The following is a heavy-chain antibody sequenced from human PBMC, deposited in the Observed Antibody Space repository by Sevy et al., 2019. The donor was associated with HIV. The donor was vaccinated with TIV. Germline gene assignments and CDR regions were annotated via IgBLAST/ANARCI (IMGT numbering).Heavy chain of an antibody. CDR3: AGGGGYFDDGFDI. D-gene: IGHD3-10*01. Sequence: SETLSLTCTVSGGSISSYYCTWIRQPAGKGLEWIGRIYTSGSTNYNPSLKSRFTMSVDTSKKQFSLNLSSVPAADTAVYYWAGGGGYFDDGFDIWGQGTMVTVSS. V-gene: IGHV4-4*07. CDR2: IYTSGST. CDR1: GGSISSYY. J-gene: IGHJ3*02.